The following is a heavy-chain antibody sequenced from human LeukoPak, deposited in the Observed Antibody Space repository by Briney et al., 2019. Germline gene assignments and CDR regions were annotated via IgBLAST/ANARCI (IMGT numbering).Heavy chain of an antibody. CDR3: ARDGGASYCGGDCYPGGKWDYGMDV. CDR1: GGSISSYY. CDR2: IYYSGST. Sequence: SETLSLTCTVSGGSISSYYWSWIRQPPGKGLEWIGYIYYSGSTNYNPSLKSRVTISVDTSKNQFSLKLSSVTAADTAVYYCARDGGASYCGGDCYPGGKWDYGMDVWGQGTTVTVSS. J-gene: IGHJ6*02. D-gene: IGHD2-21*02. V-gene: IGHV4-59*12.